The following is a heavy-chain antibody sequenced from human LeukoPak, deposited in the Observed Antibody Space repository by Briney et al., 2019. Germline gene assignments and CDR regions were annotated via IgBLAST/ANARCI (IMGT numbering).Heavy chain of an antibody. V-gene: IGHV3-48*03. CDR2: ISSSGSTI. Sequence: PGGSLRLSCAASGFTFSSYEMNWVRQAPGKGLEWVSYISSSGSTIYYADSVKGRFTISRDNAKNSLYLQMNSLRAEDTAVYYCALDLFWSGYYSAEYFQHWGQGTLVTVSS. D-gene: IGHD3-3*01. CDR1: GFTFSSYE. CDR3: ALDLFWSGYYSAEYFQH. J-gene: IGHJ1*01.